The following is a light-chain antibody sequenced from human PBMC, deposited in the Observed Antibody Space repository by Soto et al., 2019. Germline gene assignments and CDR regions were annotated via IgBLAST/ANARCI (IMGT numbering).Light chain of an antibody. CDR2: GVS. Sequence: EIVLTQSPGTLSLSPGERATLSCRASQSGSSNYLAWYQQKPGQAPRLLIHGVSSRATGIPDRFSGSGSGTDFTLTISRLEPEDFAVYYCQQYGTSPITFGQGTRLEIK. V-gene: IGKV3-20*01. CDR3: QQYGTSPIT. J-gene: IGKJ5*01. CDR1: QSGSSNY.